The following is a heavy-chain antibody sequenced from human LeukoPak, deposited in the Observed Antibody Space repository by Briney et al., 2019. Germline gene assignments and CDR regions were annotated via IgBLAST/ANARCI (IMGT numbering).Heavy chain of an antibody. Sequence: SETLSLTCTVSGGSISSYYWSWIRQPAGKGLERIGRIYTSGSTNYNPSLKSRVTMSVDTSKNQFSLKLSSVTAADTAVYYCARDHRYCSSTSCYLWFDPWGQGTLVTVSS. D-gene: IGHD2-2*01. CDR1: GGSISSYY. CDR3: ARDHRYCSSTSCYLWFDP. V-gene: IGHV4-4*07. J-gene: IGHJ5*02. CDR2: IYTSGST.